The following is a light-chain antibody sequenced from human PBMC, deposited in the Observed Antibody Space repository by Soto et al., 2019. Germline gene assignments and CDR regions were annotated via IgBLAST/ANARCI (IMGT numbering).Light chain of an antibody. CDR3: CSYAGSSTFYV. V-gene: IGLV2-23*01. Sequence: QSVLTQPASVSGSPGQSITISCTGTSSDVGSYNLVSWYQQHPGKAPKLMIYEGSKRPSGVSNRFSGSKSGNTASLTISGLQAEDEADYYCCSYAGSSTFYVFGIGTKSPS. CDR1: SSDVGSYNL. CDR2: EGS. J-gene: IGLJ1*01.